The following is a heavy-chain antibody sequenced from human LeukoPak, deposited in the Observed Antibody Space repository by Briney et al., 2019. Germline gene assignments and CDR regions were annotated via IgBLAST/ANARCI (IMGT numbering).Heavy chain of an antibody. CDR3: ARGGSSSWYNKWYFDL. D-gene: IGHD6-13*01. CDR1: GGSFSDYY. CDR2: INHSGST. V-gene: IGHV4-34*01. Sequence: SETLSLTCAVYGGSFSDYYWTWIRQPPGKGLEWIGEINHSGSTNYNPSLKSRVTTSVDTSKNQFSLKLSSVTAADTAVYYCARGGSSSWYNKWYFDLWGRGTLVTVSS. J-gene: IGHJ2*01.